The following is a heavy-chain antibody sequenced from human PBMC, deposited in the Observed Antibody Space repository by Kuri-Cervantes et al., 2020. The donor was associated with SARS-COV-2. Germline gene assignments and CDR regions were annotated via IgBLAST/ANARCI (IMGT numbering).Heavy chain of an antibody. Sequence: ASFKVSCKASGYTFTSYYMHWLRQAPGQGLEWMGWISAYNGNTNYAQKLQGRVTMTTDTSTSTAYIELRSLRSEDTAVYYCARDNWNYPSHDAFDIWGQGTMVTVSS. CDR1: GYTFTSYY. D-gene: IGHD1-7*01. CDR3: ARDNWNYPSHDAFDI. J-gene: IGHJ3*02. CDR2: ISAYNGNT. V-gene: IGHV1-18*04.